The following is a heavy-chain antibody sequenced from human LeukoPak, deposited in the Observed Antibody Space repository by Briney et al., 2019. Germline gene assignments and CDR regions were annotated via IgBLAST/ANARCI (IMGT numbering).Heavy chain of an antibody. Sequence: GGPLRLSCAASRFTFSDYYMSWIRQAPGKGLEWVSYISSSGSTIYYADSVKGRFTISRDNAKNSLYLQMNSLRAEDTAVYYCARDMDGGYYYDYWGQGTLVAVSS. D-gene: IGHD6-13*01. CDR1: RFTFSDYY. V-gene: IGHV3-11*01. CDR2: ISSSGSTI. J-gene: IGHJ4*02. CDR3: ARDMDGGYYYDY.